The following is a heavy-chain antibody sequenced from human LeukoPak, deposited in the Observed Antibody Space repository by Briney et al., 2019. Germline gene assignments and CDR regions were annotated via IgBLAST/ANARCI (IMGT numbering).Heavy chain of an antibody. D-gene: IGHD3-10*01. CDR1: GFTFSSYA. V-gene: IGHV3-23*01. J-gene: IGHJ3*02. CDR3: AKEDGSGSYYRLGAFDI. CDR2: ISGSGGST. Sequence: PGGSLRLSCAASGFTFSSYAMSRVRQAPGKGLEWVSAISGSGGSTYYADSVKGRFTISRDNSKNTLYLQMNSLRAEDTAVYYCAKEDGSGSYYRLGAFDIWGQGTMVTVSS.